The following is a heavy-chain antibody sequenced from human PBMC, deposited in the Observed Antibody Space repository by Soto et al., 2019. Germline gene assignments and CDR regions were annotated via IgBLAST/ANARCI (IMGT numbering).Heavy chain of an antibody. D-gene: IGHD6-19*01. V-gene: IGHV1-18*01. CDR2: ISAYNGNT. CDR3: ASAQVSSGRAFDI. J-gene: IGHJ3*02. CDR1: GYTFTNYG. Sequence: ASVKVSCKASGYTFTNYGITWVRQAPGQGLEWMGWISAYNGNTNYAQKLQGRVTMTTDTSTSTAYMELRSLRSDDTAVYYCASAQVSSGRAFDIWGQGTMVTVSS.